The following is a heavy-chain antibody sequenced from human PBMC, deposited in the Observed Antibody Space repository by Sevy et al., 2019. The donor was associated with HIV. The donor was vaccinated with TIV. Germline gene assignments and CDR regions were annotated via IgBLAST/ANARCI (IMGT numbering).Heavy chain of an antibody. J-gene: IGHJ6*02. CDR2: IYSGGST. CDR1: GFTVSSNY. D-gene: IGHD1-20*01. Sequence: GSLRLSCAASGFTVSSNYMSWVRQAPGKGLEWVSVIYSGGSTYYADSVKGRFTISRDNSKNTLYLQMNSLRAEDTAVYYCARMTIIGDYYYGMDVWGQGTTVTVSS. CDR3: ARMTIIGDYYYGMDV. V-gene: IGHV3-53*01.